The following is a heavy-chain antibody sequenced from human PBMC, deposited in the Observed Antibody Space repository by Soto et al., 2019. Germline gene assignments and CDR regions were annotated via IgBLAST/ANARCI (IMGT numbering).Heavy chain of an antibody. CDR1: GFTFSSYW. V-gene: IGHV3-7*01. J-gene: IGHJ6*02. CDR2: IKQDGSEK. Sequence: EVQLVESGGGLVQPGGSLRLSCAASGFTFSSYWMSWVRQAPGKGLEWVANIKQDGSEKYYVDSVKGRFTISRDNAKNTLYLQMNSLRAEDTAVYYCAVSLLTGYYYYGMDVWGQGTTVTVSS. CDR3: AVSLLTGYYYYGMDV. D-gene: IGHD3-9*01.